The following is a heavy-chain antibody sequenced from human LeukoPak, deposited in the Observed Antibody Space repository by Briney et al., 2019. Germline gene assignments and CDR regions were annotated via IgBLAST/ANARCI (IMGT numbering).Heavy chain of an antibody. CDR1: GGSFSGYY. J-gene: IGHJ5*02. D-gene: IGHD3-22*01. CDR2: INHSGST. CDR3: ASAYYYDSSGYAS. Sequence: SETLSLTCAVYGGSFSGYYWSWIRQPPGKGLEWIGEINHSGSTNYNPSLKSRVTISVDTSKNQFSPKLSSVTAADTAVYYCASAYYYDSSGYASWGQGTLVTVSS. V-gene: IGHV4-34*01.